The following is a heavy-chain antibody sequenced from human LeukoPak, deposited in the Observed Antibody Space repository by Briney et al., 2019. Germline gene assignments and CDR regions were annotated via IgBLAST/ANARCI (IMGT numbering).Heavy chain of an antibody. Sequence: GRSLRLSCAASGFTFSSYGMHWVRQAPGKGLEWVAVISYDGSNTYYADSVKGRFTISRDNSKNMLYLQMNSLRAEDTAVYYCARRITTSSWFDPWGQGTLVTVSS. CDR1: GFTFSSYG. CDR2: ISYDGSNT. D-gene: IGHD3-10*01. J-gene: IGHJ5*02. CDR3: ARRITTSSWFDP. V-gene: IGHV3-30*03.